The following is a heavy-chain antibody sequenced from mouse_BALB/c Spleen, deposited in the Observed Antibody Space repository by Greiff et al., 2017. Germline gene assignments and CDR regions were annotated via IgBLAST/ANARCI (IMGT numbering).Heavy chain of an antibody. D-gene: IGHD2-14*01. CDR1: GFTFSSFG. V-gene: IGHV5-17*02. CDR2: ISSGSSTI. CDR3: AKSGGYDDHYYAMDY. J-gene: IGHJ4*01. Sequence: EVKLVESGGGLVKPGGSLKLSCAASGFTFSSFGMHWVRQAPEKGLEWVAYISSGSSTIYYADTVKGRFTISRDNPKNTLFLQMTSLRSEDTAMYYCAKSGGYDDHYYAMDYWGQGTSVTVSS.